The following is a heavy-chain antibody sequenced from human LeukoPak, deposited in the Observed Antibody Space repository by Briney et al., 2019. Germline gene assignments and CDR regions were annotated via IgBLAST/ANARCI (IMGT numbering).Heavy chain of an antibody. Sequence: PSETLSLTCTVSGGSISSYYWGWIRQPPGKGLEWIGSIYYSGSTYYNPSLKSRVTISVDTSKNQFSLKLSPVTAADTAVYYCARETRPTYYYDSSGYYGPDYWGQGTLVTVSS. D-gene: IGHD3-22*01. CDR1: GGSISSYY. V-gene: IGHV4-39*07. CDR2: IYYSGST. CDR3: ARETRPTYYYDSSGYYGPDY. J-gene: IGHJ4*02.